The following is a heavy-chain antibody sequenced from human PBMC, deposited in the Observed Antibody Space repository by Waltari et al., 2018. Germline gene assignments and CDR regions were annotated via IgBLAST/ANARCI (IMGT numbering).Heavy chain of an antibody. D-gene: IGHD6-13*01. CDR3: VRGGRLATAAPDY. V-gene: IGHV3-30-3*01. CDR2: ISYDGNNK. CDR1: GFTFTYFI. Sequence: QVQLVESGGGVVQPGRSLRLSCAASGFTFTYFIMHWVRQAPGKGLEWVALISYDGNNKYYADSMTGRFTISRDNSKNTLCLQMDNLTPEDTGVYFCVRGGRLATAAPDYWGQGTLVTVSS. J-gene: IGHJ4*02.